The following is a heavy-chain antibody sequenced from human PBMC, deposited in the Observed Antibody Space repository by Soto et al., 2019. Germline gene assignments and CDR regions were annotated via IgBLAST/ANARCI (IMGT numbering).Heavy chain of an antibody. CDR2: IKPDGSER. CDR1: GFTFSTYF. J-gene: IGHJ4*02. Sequence: EVQLVESGGGLVQPGGSLRLSCAASGFTFSTYFMTWVRQAPGKGLEWVATIKPDGSERWYVDSVKGRFTISRDNAKNSLYLEMNRLRAEDTAVYFCANDLNWPNSWGRGSLVAVSS. V-gene: IGHV3-7*01. D-gene: IGHD1-20*01. CDR3: ANDLNWPNS.